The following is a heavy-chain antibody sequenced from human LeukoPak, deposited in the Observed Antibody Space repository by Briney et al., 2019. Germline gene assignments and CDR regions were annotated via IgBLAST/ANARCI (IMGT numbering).Heavy chain of an antibody. V-gene: IGHV4-39*01. Sequence: SETLSLTCTVSGGPIGSVSYYWGWLRQPPGKGLEWIGSIYFSGSSFYNPSLQSRITISVDTSNKLFYLQLASMTAADTAVYYCARQYTGIDYWGQGTLVTVSS. J-gene: IGHJ4*02. CDR1: GGPIGSVSYY. CDR2: IYFSGSS. CDR3: ARQYTGIDY. D-gene: IGHD2-2*02.